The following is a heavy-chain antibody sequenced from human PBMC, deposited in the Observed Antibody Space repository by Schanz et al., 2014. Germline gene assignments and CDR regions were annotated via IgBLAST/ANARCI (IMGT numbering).Heavy chain of an antibody. J-gene: IGHJ3*02. CDR1: GYTFTSHG. CDR2: IAAYNGDT. CDR3: TRGGYSYALSAFDI. V-gene: IGHV1-18*01. D-gene: IGHD5-18*01. Sequence: QVQVVQSGAEVKKPGASVKVSCKASGYTFTSHGISWVRQAPGQGLEWIGWIAAYNGDTNYALKLQGRVTMTTDTSTGTAYMELRSLRSDDTALYYCTRGGYSYALSAFDIWGQGTMVTVSS.